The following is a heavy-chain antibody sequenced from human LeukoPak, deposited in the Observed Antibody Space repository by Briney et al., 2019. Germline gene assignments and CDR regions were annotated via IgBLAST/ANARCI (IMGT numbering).Heavy chain of an antibody. CDR3: ARLTRLSTSPDRYYLDY. Sequence: SETLSLTCTVSGDSISSYHWSWIRQPPGKGLEWIGYIYTSGGTNYIPSLKGRVTISIDTSKNQFSLKLISVTAADSAVHYCARLTRLSTSPDRYYLDYWGQGTLVTVSS. V-gene: IGHV4-4*09. J-gene: IGHJ4*02. CDR1: GDSISSYH. CDR2: IYTSGGT. D-gene: IGHD6-6*01.